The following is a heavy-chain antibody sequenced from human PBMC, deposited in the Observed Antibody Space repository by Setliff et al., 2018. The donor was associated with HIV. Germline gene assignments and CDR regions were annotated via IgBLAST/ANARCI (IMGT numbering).Heavy chain of an antibody. D-gene: IGHD1-26*01. J-gene: IGHJ4*02. Sequence: PGGSLRLSCTASGFTFGDYAMSWFRQAPGKGLEWISFIRSKTYGGTTEYAASVKGRFTISRDDSKSIAYLQMNSLKTEDTAVYYCTTELGGSYYGWNYWGQGTLVTVSS. V-gene: IGHV3-49*03. CDR2: IRSKTYGGTT. CDR1: GFTFGDYA. CDR3: TTELGGSYYGWNY.